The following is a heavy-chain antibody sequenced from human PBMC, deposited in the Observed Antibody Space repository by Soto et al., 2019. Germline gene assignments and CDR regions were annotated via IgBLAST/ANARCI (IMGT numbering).Heavy chain of an antibody. CDR2: IKSKTDGGTT. CDR3: ITDPQGMATTDIDY. J-gene: IGHJ4*02. V-gene: IGHV3-15*01. Sequence: GGSLRLSCAASGFTFSNAWMSWVRQAPGKGLEWVGRIKSKTDGGTTDYAAPVKGRFTISRDDSKNTLYLQMNSLKTEDTAVYYCITDPQGMATTDIDYWGQGTLVTVSS. CDR1: GFTFSNAW. D-gene: IGHD5-12*01.